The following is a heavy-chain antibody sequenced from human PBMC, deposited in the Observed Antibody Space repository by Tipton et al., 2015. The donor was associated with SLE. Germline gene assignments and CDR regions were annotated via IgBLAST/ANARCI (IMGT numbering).Heavy chain of an antibody. V-gene: IGHV4-59*11. CDR1: GGSISSHY. D-gene: IGHD6-13*01. J-gene: IGHJ6*02. CDR2: IYYSGST. Sequence: TLSLTCTVSGGSISSHYWSWIRQPPGKGLEWIGYIYYSGSTNYNPSLKSRVTISVDTSKNQFSLKLSSVTAADTAVYYCAKIPYSSSWYVSDYYYYYGMDVWGQGTTVTVSS. CDR3: AKIPYSSSWYVSDYYYYYGMDV.